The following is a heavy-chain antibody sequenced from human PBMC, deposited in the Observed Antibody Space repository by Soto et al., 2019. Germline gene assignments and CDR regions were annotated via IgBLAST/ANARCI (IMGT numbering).Heavy chain of an antibody. D-gene: IGHD3-9*01. V-gene: IGHV3-23*01. CDR2: INVSGGST. Sequence: PGGSLRLSCAASGFTFNSYAMSWVRQAPGKGLEWVSVINVSGGSTYYADSVTGRFTISRDNAKNTVYLEMNSLRVEDTAKYYCVKKSIDIPGWFDPWGLGTLVTVSS. J-gene: IGHJ5*02. CDR3: VKKSIDIPGWFDP. CDR1: GFTFNSYA.